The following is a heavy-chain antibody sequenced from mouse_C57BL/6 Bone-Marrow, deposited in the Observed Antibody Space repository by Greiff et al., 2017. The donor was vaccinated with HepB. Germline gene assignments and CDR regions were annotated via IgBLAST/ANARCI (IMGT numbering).Heavy chain of an antibody. Sequence: EVKLVESGGGLVKPGGSLKLSCAASGFTFSDYGMHWVRQAPEKGLEWVAYISSGSSTIYYADTVKGRFTISRDNAKNTLFLQMTSVRSEDTAMYYCAGRGYSNYFAYWGQGTLVTVSA. D-gene: IGHD2-5*01. CDR3: AGRGYSNYFAY. J-gene: IGHJ3*01. V-gene: IGHV5-17*01. CDR2: ISSGSSTI. CDR1: GFTFSDYG.